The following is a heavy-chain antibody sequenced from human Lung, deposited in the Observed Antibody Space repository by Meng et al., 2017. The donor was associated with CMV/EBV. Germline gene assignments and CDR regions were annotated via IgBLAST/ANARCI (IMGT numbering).Heavy chain of an antibody. J-gene: IGHJ3*02. CDR3: ARECSWTRYYYDSSCYFAFDI. CDR1: GFTFSSYA. Sequence: GGSLRLXCAASGFTFSSYAMHWVRQAPGKGLEWVAVISYDGSNKYYADSVKGRFTISRDNSKNTLYLQMNSLRAEDTAVYYCARECSWTRYYYDSSCYFAFDIXGQGXMVTVSS. D-gene: IGHD3-22*01. CDR2: ISYDGSNK. V-gene: IGHV3-30-3*01.